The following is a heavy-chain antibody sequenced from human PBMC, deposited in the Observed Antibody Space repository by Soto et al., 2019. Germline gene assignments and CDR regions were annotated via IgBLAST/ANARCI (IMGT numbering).Heavy chain of an antibody. Sequence: LRLSCAASGFTFSSYAMSWVRQAPGKGLEWVSAISGSGGSTYYADSVKGRFTISRDNSKNTLYLQMNSLRAEDTAVYYCAKHSVAGGYYFDYWGQGTLVTVSS. J-gene: IGHJ4*02. CDR1: GFTFSSYA. V-gene: IGHV3-23*01. CDR3: AKHSVAGGYYFDY. D-gene: IGHD6-19*01. CDR2: ISGSGGST.